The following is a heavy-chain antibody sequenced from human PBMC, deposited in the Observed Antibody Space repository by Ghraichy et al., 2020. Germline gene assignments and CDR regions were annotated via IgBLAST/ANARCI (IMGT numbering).Heavy chain of an antibody. V-gene: IGHV4-59*01. CDR2: ITYTGST. CDR1: GGSISNYY. Sequence: SETLSLTCTVSGGSISNYYWNWIRQPPGKVLERIGYITYTGSTNYKPSLRRRVTISVDTSKNQPSLKLRSVTAADAAVYYCAREGLRFLEWLPHSGLDVWGQGTTVTVSS. CDR3: AREGLRFLEWLPHSGLDV. J-gene: IGHJ6*02. D-gene: IGHD3-3*01.